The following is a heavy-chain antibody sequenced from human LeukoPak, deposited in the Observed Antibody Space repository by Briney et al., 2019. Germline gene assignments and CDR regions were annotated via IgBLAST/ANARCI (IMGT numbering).Heavy chain of an antibody. J-gene: IGHJ4*02. D-gene: IGHD2-15*01. CDR3: ARVGSGGSCYY. V-gene: IGHV3-23*01. CDR2: IGGSGGNT. CDR1: GFTFSNYA. Sequence: GGSLRLSCAASGFTFSNYAMNWVRQAPGKGLEWVSTIGGSGGNTYYADSVKGRFTISRDNSKSTVYLQMNSLRAEDTAVYYCARVGSGGSCYYWGQGTLVTVSS.